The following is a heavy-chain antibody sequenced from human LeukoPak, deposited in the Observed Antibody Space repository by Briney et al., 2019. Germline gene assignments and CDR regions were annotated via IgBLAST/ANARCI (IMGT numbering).Heavy chain of an antibody. V-gene: IGHV3-23*01. J-gene: IGHJ4*02. D-gene: IGHD1-26*01. CDR2: ISGSGGST. CDR1: GFTFSSYG. CDR3: AKDQAGAILYFDY. Sequence: GGSLRLSCAASGFTFSSYGMSWVRQAPGKGLEWVSAISGSGGSTYYADSVKGRFTISRDNSKNTLYLQMNSLRAEDTAVYYCAKDQAGAILYFDYWGQGTLVSASS.